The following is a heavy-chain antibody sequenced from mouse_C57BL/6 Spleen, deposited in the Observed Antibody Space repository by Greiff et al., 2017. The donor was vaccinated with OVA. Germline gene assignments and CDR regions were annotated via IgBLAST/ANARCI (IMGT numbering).Heavy chain of an antibody. CDR1: GFSLTSYG. D-gene: IGHD4-1*02. CDR2: IWSGGST. CDR3: ATQLGKRGPLDY. V-gene: IGHV2-2*01. Sequence: QVQLKESGPGLVQPSQSLSITCTVSGFSLTSYGVHWVRQSPGKGLEWLGVIWSGGSTDYNAAFISRLSTSKDNSKSQVFFKMNSLQADDTAIYYCATQLGKRGPLDYWGQGTTLTVSS. J-gene: IGHJ2*01.